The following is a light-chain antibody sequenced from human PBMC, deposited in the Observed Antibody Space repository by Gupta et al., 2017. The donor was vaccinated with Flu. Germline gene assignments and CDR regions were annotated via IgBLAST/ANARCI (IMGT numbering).Light chain of an antibody. Sequence: DSGMTRLPLPLPVTHGQPASIPCRSSQSLVYSDGNSYLNWFQQRPGQSPRRLIYEVSNRDGGVPDRFSGSGSGTDFTLKSSRVEPEDVGIYYCKKGKHPWTFGQGTKLEIK. CDR3: KKGKHPWT. V-gene: IGKV2-30*01. CDR1: QSLVYSDGNSY. J-gene: IGKJ2*02. CDR2: EVS.